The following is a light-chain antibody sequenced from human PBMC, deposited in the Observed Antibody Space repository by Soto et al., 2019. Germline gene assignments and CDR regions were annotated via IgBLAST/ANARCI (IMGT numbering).Light chain of an antibody. CDR3: QQYRSYSQT. Sequence: DIQMTQSPSTLSASVGDRVTITCRASQSVSSWLAWYQQKPGKAPNLLIYKASTLESGIPSRFSGSGSGTEFTLTISSLQPDDFATDYCQQYRSYSQTFGQGTKVEIK. V-gene: IGKV1-5*03. CDR1: QSVSSW. J-gene: IGKJ1*01. CDR2: KAS.